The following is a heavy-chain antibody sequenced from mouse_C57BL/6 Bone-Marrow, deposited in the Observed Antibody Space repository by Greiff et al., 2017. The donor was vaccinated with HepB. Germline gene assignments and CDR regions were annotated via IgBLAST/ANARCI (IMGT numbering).Heavy chain of an antibody. CDR2: IDPSDSYT. Sequence: VQLQQSGAELVMPGASVKLSCKASGYTFTSYWMHWVKQRPGQGLEWIGEIDPSDSYTNYNQKFKGKSTLTVDKSSSTAYMQLSSLTSEDSAVYYCARGYYGMDYWGQGTSVTVSS. CDR1: GYTFTSYW. CDR3: ARGYYGMDY. V-gene: IGHV1-69*01. J-gene: IGHJ4*01.